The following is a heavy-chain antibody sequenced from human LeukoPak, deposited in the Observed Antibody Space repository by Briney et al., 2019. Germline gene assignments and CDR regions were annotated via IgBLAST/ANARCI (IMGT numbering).Heavy chain of an antibody. V-gene: IGHV3-21*01. D-gene: IGHD3-16*01. CDR1: GFTFSSYA. Sequence: GGSLRLSCAASGFTFSSYAINWVRQAPGKGLEWVSSINSDSSLMYYAESVKGRFTISRDNARNSLYLQMSSLRVEDTAVYYCIRDLFDDYSLDYWGQGALVTVSS. CDR3: IRDLFDDYSLDY. J-gene: IGHJ4*02. CDR2: INSDSSLM.